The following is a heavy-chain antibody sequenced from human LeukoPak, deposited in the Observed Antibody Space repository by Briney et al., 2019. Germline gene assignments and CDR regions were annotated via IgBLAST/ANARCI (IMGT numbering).Heavy chain of an antibody. V-gene: IGHV1-18*04. Sequence: APVKVSCKASGYTFTSYGISWVRQAPGQGLEWMGWISAYNGNTNYAQKLQGRVTMTTDTSTSTAYMELRSLRSDDTAVYYCARWYYDILTGYYALYYFDYWGQGTLVTVSS. CDR3: ARWYYDILTGYYALYYFDY. J-gene: IGHJ4*02. CDR2: ISAYNGNT. CDR1: GYTFTSYG. D-gene: IGHD3-9*01.